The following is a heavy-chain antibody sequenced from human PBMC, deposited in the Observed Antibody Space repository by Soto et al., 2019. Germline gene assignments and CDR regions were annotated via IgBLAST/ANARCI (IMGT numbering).Heavy chain of an antibody. CDR2: IYYSGST. J-gene: IGHJ4*02. CDR3: ARRIPTAGLFDY. Sequence: SETLSLTCTVSGGSISSYYWSWIRQPPGKGLEWIGYIYYSGSTNYNPSLKSRLTISRDTAKNQFSLKLTSVTAADTAVYYCARRIPTAGLFDYWGQGALVTVSS. CDR1: GGSISSYY. V-gene: IGHV4-59*12. D-gene: IGHD6-13*01.